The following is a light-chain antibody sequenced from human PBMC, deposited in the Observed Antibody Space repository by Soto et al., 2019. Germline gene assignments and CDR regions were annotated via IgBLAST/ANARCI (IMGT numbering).Light chain of an antibody. CDR3: QQYGDSPL. CDR2: GAS. J-gene: IGKJ3*01. Sequence: EIVLTQSPGTLSLSPGDRATLSCRASQSVRSSYLAWYQQKPGQAPRLLIYGASSRATGIPARFSGSGSGTDFPLTISRLDPEDFAVYYCQQYGDSPLFGPGTKVDIK. CDR1: QSVRSSY. V-gene: IGKV3-20*01.